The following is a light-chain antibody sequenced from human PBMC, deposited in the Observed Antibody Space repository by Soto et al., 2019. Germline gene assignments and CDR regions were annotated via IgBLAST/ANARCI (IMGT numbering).Light chain of an antibody. Sequence: EIVMTQSPATLSVSPGGRATPSCRASRRVSSSYLAWYQQKPVPAPILAIHGATPRATGIPARFSGSGSGTEVTLTISSLQSEDFAVYYCQQYNNWPRTFGQGTKVDNK. V-gene: IGKV3-15*01. J-gene: IGKJ1*01. CDR3: QQYNNWPRT. CDR2: GAT. CDR1: RRVSSSY.